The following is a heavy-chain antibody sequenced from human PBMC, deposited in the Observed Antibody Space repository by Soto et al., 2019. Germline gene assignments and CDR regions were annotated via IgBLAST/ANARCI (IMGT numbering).Heavy chain of an antibody. D-gene: IGHD2-2*01. V-gene: IGHV4-34*01. J-gene: IGHJ1*01. CDR1: GGSFSGYY. CDR2: INHSGST. Sequence: SETLSLTCAVYGGSFSGYYWSWIRQPPGKGLEWIGEINHSGSTNYNPSLKSRVTISVDTSKNQFSLKLSSVTAADTAVYYCARGPYRAARYCSSTSCYPAEYFQQWGQGTLVTVSS. CDR3: ARGPYRAARYCSSTSCYPAEYFQQ.